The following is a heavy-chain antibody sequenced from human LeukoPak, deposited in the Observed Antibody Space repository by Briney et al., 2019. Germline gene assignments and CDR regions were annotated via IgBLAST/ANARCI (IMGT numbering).Heavy chain of an antibody. Sequence: SETLSLTCTVSGGSISSYYWSWIRQPPGKGLEWIGYIYYSGSTNYNPSLKSRVTISVDTSKNQFSLRLSSVTAADTAVYYCASVPALGATTDWGQGTLVTVSS. CDR1: GGSISSYY. CDR3: ASVPALGATTD. V-gene: IGHV4-59*08. CDR2: IYYSGST. J-gene: IGHJ4*02. D-gene: IGHD1-26*01.